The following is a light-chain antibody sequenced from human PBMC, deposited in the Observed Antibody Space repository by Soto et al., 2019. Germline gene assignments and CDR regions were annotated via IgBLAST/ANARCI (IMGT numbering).Light chain of an antibody. CDR1: LRISSD. CDR3: QQSYTTPRT. J-gene: IGKJ2*01. Sequence: DIQMTQSPSSLSASVGDRVTITCRASLRISSDLNWFQQKPGKAPKVLIFGASRLQSGVPSRFSGSGSVTEFNLTISSLQREDSATYYWQQSYTTPRTFGQGTKLEIK. CDR2: GAS. V-gene: IGKV1-39*01.